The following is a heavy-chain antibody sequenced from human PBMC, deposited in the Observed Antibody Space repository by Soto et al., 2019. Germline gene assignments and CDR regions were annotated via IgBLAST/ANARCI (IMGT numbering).Heavy chain of an antibody. D-gene: IGHD5-18*01. V-gene: IGHV3-33*01. CDR2: IWYDGSNK. CDR3: GRDGALGDTAVVDS. CDR1: GFTFSTYG. J-gene: IGHJ4*02. Sequence: QVQLVESGGGVVQPGKSLRLSCAASGFTFSTYGMHWVRQAPGTGLEWVAVIWYDGSNKYHGDSLKGRFTISRDNSKNTLYLQINNLSAEDTAVYYCGRDGALGDTAVVDSWGQGTLVTVSS.